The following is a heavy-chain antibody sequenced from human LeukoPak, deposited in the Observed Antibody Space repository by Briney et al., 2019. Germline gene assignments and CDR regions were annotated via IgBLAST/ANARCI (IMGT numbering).Heavy chain of an antibody. CDR1: GFTFRSYA. CDR2: LSGSGGST. V-gene: IGHV3-23*01. Sequence: GGSLRLSCAASGFTFRSYAMSWVRQAPGKRLEWVSALSGSGGSTYYAGSVKGRFTISRDNSKNTLYLRMNSLRAEDTAVYYCAKDLSYGFDYWGQGTLVTVSS. D-gene: IGHD1-26*01. J-gene: IGHJ4*02. CDR3: AKDLSYGFDY.